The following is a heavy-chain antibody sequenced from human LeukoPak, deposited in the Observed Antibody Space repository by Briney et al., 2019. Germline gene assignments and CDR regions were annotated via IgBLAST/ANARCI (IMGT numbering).Heavy chain of an antibody. CDR2: ISAYNGNT. D-gene: IGHD2-2*02. V-gene: IGHV1-18*01. Sequence: ASVKVSCKASGYTFTGYGISWVRQAPGQGLEWMGWISAYNGNTNYAQKLQGRVTMTTDTSTSTAYMELSSLRSEDTAVYYCARDGGYCSSTSCYTMYYYMDVWGKGTTVTVSS. CDR1: GYTFTGYG. CDR3: ARDGGYCSSTSCYTMYYYMDV. J-gene: IGHJ6*03.